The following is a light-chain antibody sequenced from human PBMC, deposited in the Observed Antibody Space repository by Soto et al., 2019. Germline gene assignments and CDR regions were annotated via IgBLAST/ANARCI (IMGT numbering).Light chain of an antibody. CDR1: QSVSNW. J-gene: IGKJ1*01. CDR3: QQYDSYSWT. V-gene: IGKV1-5*01. Sequence: DLQMTQSPSTLSASVGERVTITCRASQSVSNWLAWYQQKPGKAPKLLIYDVSSLESGVPSRFSGSGSGTELILTTSSLQTDDFATYYCQQYDSYSWTFDQGTKLDMK. CDR2: DVS.